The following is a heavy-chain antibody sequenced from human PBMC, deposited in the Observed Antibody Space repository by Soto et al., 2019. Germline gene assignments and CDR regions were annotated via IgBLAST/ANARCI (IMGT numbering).Heavy chain of an antibody. V-gene: IGHV5-10-1*01. CDR2: IDPSDSQT. D-gene: IGHD1-26*01. CDR1: GYSFAGYW. J-gene: IGHJ4*02. CDR3: ARLPAPHSGSYLP. Sequence: GESLKISCKGSGYSFAGYWITWVRQKPGKGLEWMGRIDPSDSQTYYSPSFRGHVTISVTKSITTVFLQWSSLRASDTAMYYCARLPAPHSGSYLPWGQGTLVTVSS.